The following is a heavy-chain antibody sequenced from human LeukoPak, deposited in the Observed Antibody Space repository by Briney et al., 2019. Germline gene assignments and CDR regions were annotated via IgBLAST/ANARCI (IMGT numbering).Heavy chain of an antibody. Sequence: SETLSLTCTVSGGSISSYYWSWIRQPPGKGLEWIGFIYNSGSTDYNPSLKSRVTISVDTSKNQFSLKVNSVTAADTAVYYCARDRGLLWFGPWGQGTLVTVSS. CDR1: GGSISSYY. V-gene: IGHV4-59*01. CDR2: IYNSGST. CDR3: ARDRGLLWFGP. J-gene: IGHJ5*02.